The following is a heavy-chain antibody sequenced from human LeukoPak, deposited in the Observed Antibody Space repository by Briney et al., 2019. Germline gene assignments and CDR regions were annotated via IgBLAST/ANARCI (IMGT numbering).Heavy chain of an antibody. J-gene: IGHJ6*02. D-gene: IGHD1-14*01. Sequence: PSETLSLTCAVSGGSISSYYWSWVRQPPGKGLEWVAYIYYIGSTNYYPSLKSRVTISSETSKNHLSFMLSSVTAEDTTVLYCARENRLGMDVWGQGTTVTVSS. CDR2: IYYIGST. CDR1: GGSISSYY. CDR3: ARENRLGMDV. V-gene: IGHV4-59*01.